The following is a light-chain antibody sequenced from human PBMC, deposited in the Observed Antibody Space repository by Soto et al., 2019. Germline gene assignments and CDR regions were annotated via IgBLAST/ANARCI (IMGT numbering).Light chain of an antibody. CDR2: GAS. Sequence: EIVLTQSPGTLSLSPGERATLSCRASQSVSSNYLGWYQQKPGQAPRLLIYGASSRATDIPDRFSGSGSGTDFTLTISRLEPEDFAVYYCQQYGSSPFTFGPGTTVDL. CDR1: QSVSSNY. CDR3: QQYGSSPFT. J-gene: IGKJ3*01. V-gene: IGKV3-20*01.